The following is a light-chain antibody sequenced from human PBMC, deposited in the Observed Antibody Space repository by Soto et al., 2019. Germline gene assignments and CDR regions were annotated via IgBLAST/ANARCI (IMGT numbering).Light chain of an antibody. CDR3: QQYNNWPPWT. CDR2: DAS. V-gene: IGKV3-15*01. Sequence: KLKTQSPATLSVSPGERATLSCRASQSASNNLAWYQQKPAPAPRLLIYDASTRATGIPARFSGSGSGTYFTLTFSGLQSEDFAVYDCQQYNNWPPWTFGQGTKVEIK. CDR1: QSASNN. J-gene: IGKJ1*01.